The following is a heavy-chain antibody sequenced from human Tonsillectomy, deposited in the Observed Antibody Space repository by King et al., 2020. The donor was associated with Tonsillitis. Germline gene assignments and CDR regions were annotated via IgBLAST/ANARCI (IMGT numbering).Heavy chain of an antibody. J-gene: IGHJ5*02. V-gene: IGHV4-39*01. D-gene: IGHD3-16*01. Sequence: QLQESGPGLVKPSETLSLTCTVSGGSISTSSYYWGWIRQPPGKGLEWIGSVYYSGSTYYTPSLKSRVTISVDTPKNQFSLNLSSVTAADTAVYYCARPFAVAYTYNWFDPWGQGTLVTVSS. CDR3: ARPFAVAYTYNWFDP. CDR1: GGSISTSSYY. CDR2: VYYSGST.